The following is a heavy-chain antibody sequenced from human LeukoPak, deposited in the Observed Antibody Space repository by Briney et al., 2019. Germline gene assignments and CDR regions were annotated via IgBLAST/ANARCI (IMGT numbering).Heavy chain of an antibody. V-gene: IGHV3-7*01. CDR3: AREGYYDSSGYYLDY. D-gene: IGHD3-22*01. J-gene: IGHJ4*02. CDR2: IKQDGSEK. CDR1: GFTFSSYW. Sequence: GGSLRLSCAASGFTFSSYWMSWVRQAPGKGLEWVANIKQDGSEKYYVDSVKGRFTISRDNAKNSLYLQMNSLRAEDTAVYYCAREGYYDSSGYYLDYWGQGTLVTVSS.